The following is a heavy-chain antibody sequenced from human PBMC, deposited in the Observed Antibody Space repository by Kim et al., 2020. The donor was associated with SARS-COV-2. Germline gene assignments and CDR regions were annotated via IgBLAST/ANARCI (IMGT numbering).Heavy chain of an antibody. V-gene: IGHV3-21*01. D-gene: IGHD3-22*01. CDR3: ARSPSSGYYNDAFDI. Sequence: DSVKGRFTISRDNAKNSLYLQMNSLRAEDTAVYYCARSPSSGYYNDAFDIWGQGTMVTVSS. J-gene: IGHJ3*02.